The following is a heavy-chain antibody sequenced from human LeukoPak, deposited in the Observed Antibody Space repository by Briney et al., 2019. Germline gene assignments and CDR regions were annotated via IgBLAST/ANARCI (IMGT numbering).Heavy chain of an antibody. D-gene: IGHD2-15*01. CDR1: GGSFSGYY. V-gene: IGHV4-34*01. CDR2: INHSGST. J-gene: IGHJ6*03. Sequence: SETLSLTCAVYGGSFSGYYWSWIRQPPGKGLEWIGEINHSGSTNYNPSLKSRVTISVDTSKNQFSVKLSSVTAADTAVYYCARVDTCSGGSCYVYSYYYYMDVWGKGTTVTVSS. CDR3: ARVDTCSGGSCYVYSYYYYMDV.